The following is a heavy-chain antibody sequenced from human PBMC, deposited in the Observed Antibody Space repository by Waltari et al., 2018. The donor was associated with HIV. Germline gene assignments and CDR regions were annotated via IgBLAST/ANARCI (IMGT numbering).Heavy chain of an antibody. CDR2: IWYDGSNK. D-gene: IGHD1-1*01. J-gene: IGHJ4*02. V-gene: IGHV3-33*01. Sequence: QVQLVESRGGVVQLGNSLRLPCVSSGLTFSNPGTPLVRQAPSKGLEWVSVIWYDGSNKFYGDSVKGRFTISRENSKNALYLQMNSLRAEDTGIYHWATACPRHTSYWKLCCDFWGQGTLVTVSS. CDR1: GLTFSNPG. CDR3: ATACPRHTSYWKLCCDF.